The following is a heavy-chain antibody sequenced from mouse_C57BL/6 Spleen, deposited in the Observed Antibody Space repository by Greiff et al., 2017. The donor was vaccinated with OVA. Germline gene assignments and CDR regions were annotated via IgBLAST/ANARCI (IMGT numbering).Heavy chain of an antibody. CDR1: GYTFTDYN. CDR2: INPNNGGT. J-gene: IGHJ3*01. D-gene: IGHD2-5*01. CDR3: ARRGDIVTAWFAY. Sequence: EVQLQQSGPELVKPGASVKIPCKASGYTFTDYNMDWVKQSHGKSLEWIGDINPNNGGTIYNQKFKGKATLTVDKSSSTAYMELRSLTSEDTAVYYCARRGDIVTAWFAYWGQGTLVTVSA. V-gene: IGHV1-18*01.